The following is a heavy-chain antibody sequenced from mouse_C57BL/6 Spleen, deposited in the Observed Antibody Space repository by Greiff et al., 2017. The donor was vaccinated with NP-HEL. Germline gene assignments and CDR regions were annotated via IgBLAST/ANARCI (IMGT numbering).Heavy chain of an antibody. CDR3: ARHGGSPYYFDY. CDR2: IDPSDSYT. D-gene: IGHD1-1*01. Sequence: VQLQQPGAELVMPGASVKLSCKASGYTFTSYWMHWVKQRPGQGLEWIGEIDPSDSYTNYNQKLKGKSTLTVDKSSSTAYMQLSSLTSEDSAVYYCARHGGSPYYFDYWGQGTTLTVSS. J-gene: IGHJ2*01. CDR1: GYTFTSYW. V-gene: IGHV1-69*01.